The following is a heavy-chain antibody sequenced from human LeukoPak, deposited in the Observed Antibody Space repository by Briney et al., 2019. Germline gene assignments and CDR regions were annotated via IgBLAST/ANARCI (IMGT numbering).Heavy chain of an antibody. V-gene: IGHV1-18*01. CDR1: GYTFTRHG. CDR2: ISAYDGDT. D-gene: IGHD6-19*01. Sequence: GASVKVSCKASGYTFTRHGISWVRQAPGQGLEWMGWISAYDGDTKYAQNFQGRVTITTDTSTTTAYMELRSLRSDDTAVYYCARDPSNTSGNNPYFDYRGQGTLVTVSS. CDR3: ARDPSNTSGNNPYFDY. J-gene: IGHJ4*02.